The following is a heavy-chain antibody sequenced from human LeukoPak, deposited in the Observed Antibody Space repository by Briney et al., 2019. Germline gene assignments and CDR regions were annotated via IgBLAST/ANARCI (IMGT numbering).Heavy chain of an antibody. CDR2: IYHSGST. V-gene: IGHV4-4*02. CDR3: ARDTGDGDYVRAFDP. J-gene: IGHJ5*02. D-gene: IGHD4-17*01. CDR1: GGSISSSNW. Sequence: SETLSLTCAVSGGSISSSNWWSWVRQPPGKGLEWIGEIYHSGSTNYNPSLKSRVTISVDKSKNQFSLKLSSVTAADTAVYYCARDTGDGDYVRAFDPWGQGTLVTVSS.